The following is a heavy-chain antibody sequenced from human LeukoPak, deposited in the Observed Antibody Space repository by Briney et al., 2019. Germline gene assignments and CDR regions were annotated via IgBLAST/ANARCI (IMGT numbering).Heavy chain of an antibody. V-gene: IGHV4-34*01. D-gene: IGHD3-10*01. J-gene: IGHJ4*02. CDR3: ARRVKGSGSYYRPYYFDY. Sequence: SETLSLTCAVYGGSFSGYYWSWIRQPPGKGLEWIGDINHSGSTNYTPSLKSRVTISVDTSKNQFSLKLSSVTAADTAVYYCARRVKGSGSYYRPYYFDYWGQGTLVTVSS. CDR1: GGSFSGYY. CDR2: INHSGST.